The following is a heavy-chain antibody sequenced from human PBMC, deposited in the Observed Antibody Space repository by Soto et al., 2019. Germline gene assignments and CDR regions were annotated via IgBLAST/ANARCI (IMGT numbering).Heavy chain of an antibody. V-gene: IGHV4-31*03. CDR1: GGSISSGGYY. D-gene: IGHD3-10*01. J-gene: IGHJ3*02. Sequence: SETLSLTCTFSGGSISSGGYYWSWIRQHPGKGLEWIGYIYYSGSTYYNPSLKSRVTISVDTSKNQFSLKLSSVTAADTAVYYCGFGRFPSPVFDIWGQGTMVTVSS. CDR3: GFGRFPSPVFDI. CDR2: IYYSGST.